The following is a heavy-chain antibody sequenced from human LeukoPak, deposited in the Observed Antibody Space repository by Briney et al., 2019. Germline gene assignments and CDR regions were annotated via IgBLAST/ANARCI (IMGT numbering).Heavy chain of an antibody. D-gene: IGHD3-10*02. CDR2: INWNGGST. V-gene: IGHV3-20*04. CDR3: AELGITMIGGV. CDR1: EFTFDDYG. Sequence: GGSLRLSCAASEFTFDDYGMSWVRQAPGKGLEWVSGINWNGGSTGYADSVKGRFTISRDNAKNSLYLQMNSLRAEDTALYYCAELGITMIGGVWGKGTTVTISS. J-gene: IGHJ6*04.